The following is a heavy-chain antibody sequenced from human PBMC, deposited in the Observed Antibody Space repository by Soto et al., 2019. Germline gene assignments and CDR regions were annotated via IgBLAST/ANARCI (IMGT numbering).Heavy chain of an antibody. CDR2: IYSGGST. D-gene: IGHD3-9*01. V-gene: IGHV3-53*01. CDR3: ASRLRYFDWFPDY. CDR1: GFTVSSNY. Sequence: PGGSLRHPCAASGFTVSSNYMSWVRQAPGKGLEWVSVIYSGGSTYYADSVKGRFTISRDNSKNTLYLQMNSLRAEDTAVYYCASRLRYFDWFPDYWGQGTLVTVSS. J-gene: IGHJ4*02.